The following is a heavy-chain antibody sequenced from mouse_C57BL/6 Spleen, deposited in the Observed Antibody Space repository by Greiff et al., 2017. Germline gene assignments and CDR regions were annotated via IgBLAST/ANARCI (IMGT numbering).Heavy chain of an antibody. Sequence: VQLQQPGAELVKPGASVKLSCKASGYTFTSYWMHWVKQRPGQGLEWIGMIHPNSGSTNYNEKFKSKATLTVDKSSSTAYMQLSSLTSEDSAVYYCARDSSVYAMDYWGQGTSVTDSS. CDR1: GYTFTSYW. CDR3: ARDSSVYAMDY. CDR2: IHPNSGST. V-gene: IGHV1-64*01. D-gene: IGHD3-2*02. J-gene: IGHJ4*01.